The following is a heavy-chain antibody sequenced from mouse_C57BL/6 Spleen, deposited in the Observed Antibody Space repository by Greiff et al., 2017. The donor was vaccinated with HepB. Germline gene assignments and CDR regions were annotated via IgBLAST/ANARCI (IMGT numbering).Heavy chain of an antibody. D-gene: IGHD2-3*01. CDR3: ARKRDGYYYFDY. CDR1: GYAFSSYW. Sequence: VQLQQSGAELVKPGASVKISCKASGYAFSSYWMNWVKQRPGKGLEWIGQIYPGDGDTNYNGKFKGKATLTADKSSSTAYMQLSSLTSEDSAVYFCARKRDGYYYFDYWGQGTTLTVSS. J-gene: IGHJ2*01. V-gene: IGHV1-80*01. CDR2: IYPGDGDT.